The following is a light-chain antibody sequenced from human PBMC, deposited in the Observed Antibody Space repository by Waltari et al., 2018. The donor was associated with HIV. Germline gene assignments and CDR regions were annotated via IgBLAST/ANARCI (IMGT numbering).Light chain of an antibody. J-gene: IGLJ1*01. CDR2: DVY. CDR3: ASFTSGRLNV. Sequence: QSALTQPASVSGSPGQSITISCTGTSSDVGAYEYVSWYQQHPGKVPKLLIYDVYNRPSRISNRFSGSKSGNTASLTISGRQAEDEAAYYCASFTSGRLNVFGTGTKVTVL. V-gene: IGLV2-14*03. CDR1: SSDVGAYEY.